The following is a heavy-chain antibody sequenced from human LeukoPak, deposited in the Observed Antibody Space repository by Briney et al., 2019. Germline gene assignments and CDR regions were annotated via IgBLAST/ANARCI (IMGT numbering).Heavy chain of an antibody. D-gene: IGHD3-22*01. Sequence: PGGSLRLSCAASGFSISNYEMNWVRQAPGKGLEWVSYISSSGSTTYYADSVKGRFTISRDNAKNSLYLQMNSLRAEDTAVYYCARGNYYENSGYWVLIAFDIWGQGTMVTVSS. J-gene: IGHJ3*02. V-gene: IGHV3-48*03. CDR1: GFSISNYE. CDR3: ARGNYYENSGYWVLIAFDI. CDR2: ISSSGSTT.